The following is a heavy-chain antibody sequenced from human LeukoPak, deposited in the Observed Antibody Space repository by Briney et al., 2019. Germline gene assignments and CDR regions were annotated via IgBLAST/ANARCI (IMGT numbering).Heavy chain of an antibody. J-gene: IGHJ4*02. CDR2: IYYSGST. Sequence: SETLSLTCTVSGGSLSSSTYYCGWIRQPPGKGLEWIGSIYYSGSTYYNPSLKSRVTISVDTSKNQFSLKLSSVTAADTAVYYCARHHSAFWSGHPTWCDYWGQGTLVTVSS. D-gene: IGHD3-3*01. CDR1: GGSLSSSTYY. CDR3: ARHHSAFWSGHPTWCDY. V-gene: IGHV4-39*01.